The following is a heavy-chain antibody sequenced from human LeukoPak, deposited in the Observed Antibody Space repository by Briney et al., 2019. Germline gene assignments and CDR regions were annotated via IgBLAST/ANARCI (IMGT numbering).Heavy chain of an antibody. CDR1: GFPFRGHG. CDR3: AARNNLNY. CDR2: IKYDGSEE. J-gene: IGHJ4*02. V-gene: IGHV3-7*01. Sequence: GGSLRLSCTVSGFPFRGHGGNWVGRAPGKGLEWVAKIKYDGSEEGYEASVEGRFTISRDNAKQSEYLQMNSLRVEDTAVYYCAARNNLNYWGQGTLVTVSS. D-gene: IGHD1/OR15-1a*01.